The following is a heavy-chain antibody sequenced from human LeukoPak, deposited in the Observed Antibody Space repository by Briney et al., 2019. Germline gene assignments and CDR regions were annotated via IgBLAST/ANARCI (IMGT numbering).Heavy chain of an antibody. CDR2: IYHTGST. CDR3: ARDQDGDYGDY. CDR1: GGSISSYN. D-gene: IGHD4-17*01. Sequence: SETLSLTCTVSGGSISSYNWGWIRQPPGKGLEWIGSIYHTGSTYYNPALKSRVTISVDTSKNQFSLKLSSVTAADTAVYYCARDQDGDYGDYWGQGTLVSVSS. V-gene: IGHV4-38-2*02. J-gene: IGHJ4*02.